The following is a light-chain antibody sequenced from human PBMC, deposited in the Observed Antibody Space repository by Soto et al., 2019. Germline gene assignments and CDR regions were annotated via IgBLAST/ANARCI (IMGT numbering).Light chain of an antibody. J-gene: IGLJ1*01. V-gene: IGLV2-8*01. Sequence: QCLLTQPPSASGSPGQSFATSCTGTSSDVGGYNYVSWYQQHPGKAPKLMIYEVNKRPSGVPDRFSGSKSGNTASLTVSGLQAEDEADYYCSSYAGSSNVFGTGTKVTVL. CDR1: SSDVGGYNY. CDR2: EVN. CDR3: SSYAGSSNV.